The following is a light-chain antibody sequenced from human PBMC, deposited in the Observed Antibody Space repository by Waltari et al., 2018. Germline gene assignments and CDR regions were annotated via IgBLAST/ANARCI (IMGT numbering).Light chain of an antibody. CDR3: SSTDSSGKT. CDR1: TLPKKY. V-gene: IGLV3-10*01. J-gene: IGLJ2*01. CDR2: EDK. Sequence: SFELTQPPSVSVSPGHTARITCFGDTLPKKYSSWYQQKSGQAPVLVIYEDKKRPSGIPERVSGSSSGTTATLTISGAQVDDEGDYYCSSTDSSGKTFGGGTKLTVL.